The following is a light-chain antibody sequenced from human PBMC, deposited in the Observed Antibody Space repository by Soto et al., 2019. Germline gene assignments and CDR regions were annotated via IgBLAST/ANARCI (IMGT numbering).Light chain of an antibody. CDR1: QNIAAY. Sequence: DLQMTPSPSSLSVSVGDRVSIHCRASQNIAAYLNWYQQRPGKAPRLLIYGSSDLQSGVPSTFSGSGSGKDFTLTISSLQADDFATYYCQQTYITPYTFDQGTKLQIK. CDR2: GSS. V-gene: IGKV1-39*01. J-gene: IGKJ2*01. CDR3: QQTYITPYT.